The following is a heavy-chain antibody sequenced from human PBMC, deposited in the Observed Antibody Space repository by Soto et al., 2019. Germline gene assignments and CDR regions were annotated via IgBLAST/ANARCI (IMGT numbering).Heavy chain of an antibody. V-gene: IGHV3-23*01. CDR3: VRYSCGL. CDR1: GFTFSSYD. Sequence: PGGSLRLSCAASGFTFSSYDMSWVRQAPGKGLEWVSAISGSGSSTYYADSVKGRFTISRDNSKNTLYLQISSLRAEETGVYYCVRYSCGLWGQGNLVPVSS. D-gene: IGHD6-19*01. J-gene: IGHJ4*02. CDR2: ISGSGSST.